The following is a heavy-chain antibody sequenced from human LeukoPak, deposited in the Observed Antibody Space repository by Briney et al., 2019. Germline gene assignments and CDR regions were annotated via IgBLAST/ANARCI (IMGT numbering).Heavy chain of an antibody. J-gene: IGHJ4*02. D-gene: IGHD6-13*01. V-gene: IGHV4-34*01. Sequence: TSETLSLTCAVYGGSFSGYYWSWIRQPPGKGLEWIGEINHSGSTNYNPSLKSRVTISVDTSKNQFSLKLSSVTAADTAVYYCARGSSWYGYYFDYWGQGTLVTVSS. CDR1: GGSFSGYY. CDR2: INHSGST. CDR3: ARGSSWYGYYFDY.